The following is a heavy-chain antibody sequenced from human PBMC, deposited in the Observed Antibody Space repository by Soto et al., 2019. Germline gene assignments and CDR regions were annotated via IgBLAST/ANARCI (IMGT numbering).Heavy chain of an antibody. CDR1: GDSITAGGCY. V-gene: IGHV4-31*03. Sequence: PSETLCLTCTVSGDSITAGGCYWNWIRHHPDKGLEWIGYIYSGGSTVYLPSLKSRITINADTCKNQFSLQLNSVTPEDAAVYYCARWDHDYGYLDVWGLGTTVTVSS. CDR2: IYSGGST. CDR3: ARWDHDYGYLDV. D-gene: IGHD4-17*01. J-gene: IGHJ6*02.